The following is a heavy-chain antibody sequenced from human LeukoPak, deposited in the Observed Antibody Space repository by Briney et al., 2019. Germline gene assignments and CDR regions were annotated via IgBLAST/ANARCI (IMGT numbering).Heavy chain of an antibody. V-gene: IGHV3-21*01. J-gene: IGHJ4*02. CDR3: ARAPTVLVGYCSSSSCQADY. CDR1: GFTVSSNY. CDR2: IDPSSTYI. Sequence: GGSLRLSCAASGFTVSSNYMSWVRQAPGKGLEWVSAIDPSSTYIYYADSVKGRFTISRDNAENSLYLQMNSLRVEDTAVYYCARAPTVLVGYCSSSSCQADYWGQGTLVTVSS. D-gene: IGHD2-2*01.